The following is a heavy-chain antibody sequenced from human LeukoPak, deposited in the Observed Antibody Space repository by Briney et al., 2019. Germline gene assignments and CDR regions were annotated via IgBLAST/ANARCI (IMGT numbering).Heavy chain of an antibody. D-gene: IGHD4-17*01. V-gene: IGHV3-7*02. CDR3: TKYGDDDTPGLN. J-gene: IGHJ4*02. CDR1: GFSFSRYW. CDR2: IKEDGSDK. Sequence: GGSLRLSCAASGFSFSRYWMTWVRQAPGKGLEWVANIKEDGSDKYYVDSVKGRFTISRDNAKNSLYLQMYSLRAEDTAVYYCTKYGDDDTPGLNWGQGTLVTVSS.